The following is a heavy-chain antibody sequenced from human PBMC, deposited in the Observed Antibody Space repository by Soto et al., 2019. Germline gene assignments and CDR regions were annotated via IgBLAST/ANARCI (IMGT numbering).Heavy chain of an antibody. CDR2: IYYSGST. CDR1: GGSISSYY. D-gene: IGHD2-21*02. J-gene: IGHJ4*02. Sequence: QVQLQESGPGLVKPSETLSLTCTVSGGSISSYYWSWIRQPPGKGLEWIGYIYYSGSTNYNPSLKRRVTISVDTSKNQFALKLSPVTAADTAVYYCARERTSGGNSAMVLDYWGQGTLVTVSS. CDR3: ARERTSGGNSAMVLDY. V-gene: IGHV4-59*01.